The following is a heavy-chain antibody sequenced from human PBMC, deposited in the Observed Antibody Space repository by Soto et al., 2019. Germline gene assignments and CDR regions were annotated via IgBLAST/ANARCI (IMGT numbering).Heavy chain of an antibody. CDR3: ARVDYYDSSGYYGY. Sequence: QVQLVQSGAEVKKPGASVKVSCKASGYTFTIYGISWVRQAPGQGLEWMGWISGYNGNTDYAQNLQDRVTLTTDASTSLVYMELRSLRSDDTAVYYCARVDYYDSSGYYGYWGQGPLITVSS. D-gene: IGHD3-22*01. CDR2: ISGYNGNT. V-gene: IGHV1-18*04. J-gene: IGHJ4*02. CDR1: GYTFTIYG.